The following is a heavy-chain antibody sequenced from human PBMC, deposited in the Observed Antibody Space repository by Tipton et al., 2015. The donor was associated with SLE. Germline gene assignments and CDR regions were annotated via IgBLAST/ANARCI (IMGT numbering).Heavy chain of an antibody. CDR2: IYYSGST. CDR3: ARDMARGPEGY. V-gene: IGHV4-39*07. D-gene: IGHD3-10*01. J-gene: IGHJ4*02. CDR1: GGSISSSSYY. Sequence: TLSLTCTVSGGSISSSSYYWGWIRQPPGKGLEWIGSIYYSGSTYYNPSLKSRVTISVDTSKNQFSLKLSSVTAADTAVYYCARDMARGPEGYWGQGTLVTVSS.